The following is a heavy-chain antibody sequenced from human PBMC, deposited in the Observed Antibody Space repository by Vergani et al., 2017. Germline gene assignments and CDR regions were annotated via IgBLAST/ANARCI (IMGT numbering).Heavy chain of an antibody. V-gene: IGHV5-51*01. Sequence: EVQLVQSGAEVKKPGESLKISCKGSGYSFTSYWIGWVRQMPGNRLEWMGIIYPGDSDTRYSPSFQGQVTISADKSISTAYLQWSSLKASDTAMYYCASTYYYDSSGPSAFDIWGQGTMVTVSS. CDR2: IYPGDSDT. CDR3: ASTYYYDSSGPSAFDI. CDR1: GYSFTSYW. D-gene: IGHD3-22*01. J-gene: IGHJ3*02.